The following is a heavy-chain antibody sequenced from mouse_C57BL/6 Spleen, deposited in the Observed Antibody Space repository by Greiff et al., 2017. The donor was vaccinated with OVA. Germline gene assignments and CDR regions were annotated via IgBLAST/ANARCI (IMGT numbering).Heavy chain of an antibody. V-gene: IGHV5-9-1*02. CDR2: ISSGGDYI. CDR3: TRSYDPAWFAY. Sequence: EVMLVESGEGLVKPGGSLKLSCAASGFTFSSYAMSWVRQTPEKRLEWVAYISSGGDYIYYADTVKGRFTISRDNARNTLYLKMSSLKSEDTAIYYCTRSYDPAWFAYWGQGTLVTVSA. CDR1: GFTFSSYA. D-gene: IGHD1-1*01. J-gene: IGHJ3*01.